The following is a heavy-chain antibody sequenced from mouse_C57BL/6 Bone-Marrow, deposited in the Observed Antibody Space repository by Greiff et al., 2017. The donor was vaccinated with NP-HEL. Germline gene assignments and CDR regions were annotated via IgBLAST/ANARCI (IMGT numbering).Heavy chain of an antibody. CDR3: AREGGFAY. CDR1: GFTFSSYA. J-gene: IGHJ3*01. Sequence: EVKVEESGGGLVKPGGSLKLSCAASGFTFSSYAMSWVRQTPEKRLEWVATISDGGSYTYYPDNVKGRFTISRDNAKNNLYLQMSHLKSEDTAMYYCAREGGFAYWGQGTLVTVSA. V-gene: IGHV5-4*01. CDR2: ISDGGSYT.